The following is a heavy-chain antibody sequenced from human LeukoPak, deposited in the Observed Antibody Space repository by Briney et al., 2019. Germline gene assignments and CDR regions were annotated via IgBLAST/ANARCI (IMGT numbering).Heavy chain of an antibody. Sequence: PGGSLRLSCAASGFTFSSYAMHWVRQAPGKGLEWVAVISYDGSNKYYADSVKGRFTISRDNSKNTLYLQMNSLRAEDTAVYYCAKEVSPLLWFGELLPHPNWFDPWGQGTLVTVSS. V-gene: IGHV3-30*04. CDR3: AKEVSPLLWFGELLPHPNWFDP. D-gene: IGHD3-10*01. CDR2: ISYDGSNK. J-gene: IGHJ5*02. CDR1: GFTFSSYA.